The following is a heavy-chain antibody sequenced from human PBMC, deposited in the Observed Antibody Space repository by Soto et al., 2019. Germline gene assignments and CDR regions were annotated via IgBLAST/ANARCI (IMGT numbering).Heavy chain of an antibody. CDR1: GGSFSGYY. D-gene: IGHD6-13*01. CDR2: INHSGST. Sequence: SETLSLTCAVYGGSFSGYYWSWIRQPPGKGLEWIGEINHSGSTNYNPSLKSRVTISVDTSKNQFSLELSSVTAADTAVYYCARRYSSSWLPRPYYFDYWGQGTLVTVSS. CDR3: ARRYSSSWLPRPYYFDY. J-gene: IGHJ4*02. V-gene: IGHV4-34*01.